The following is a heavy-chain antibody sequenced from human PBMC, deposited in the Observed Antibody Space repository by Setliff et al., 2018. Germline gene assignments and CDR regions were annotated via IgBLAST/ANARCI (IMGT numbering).Heavy chain of an antibody. D-gene: IGHD3-22*01. CDR3: ARDSALHSYHYDSSGYLDY. CDR2: VXXXXXX. V-gene: IGHV4-59*01. Sequence: SETLSLTCTVSGGSISTYYWSWIRQTPVKGLEWIGYVXXXXXXXXXXXXXXRVXXSVDRPKNQFSLKLSSVTAADTGVYYCARDSALHSYHYDSSGYLDYWGQGGLVTVSS. CDR1: GGSISTYY. J-gene: IGHJ4*02.